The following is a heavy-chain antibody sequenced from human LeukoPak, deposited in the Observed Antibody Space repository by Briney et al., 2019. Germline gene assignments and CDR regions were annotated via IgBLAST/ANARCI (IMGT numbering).Heavy chain of an antibody. CDR1: GYTFTSYY. V-gene: IGHV1-46*01. J-gene: IGHJ3*02. CDR3: ARDYQYQLLSGAFDI. Sequence: ASVKVSCKASGYTFTSYYMHWVRQAPGQGLEWMGIINPSGGSTSYAQKFQGRVTMTRDTSTSTVYMELSSLRSEDTAVYYCARDYQYQLLSGAFDIWGQGTMVTVSS. D-gene: IGHD2-2*01. CDR2: INPSGGST.